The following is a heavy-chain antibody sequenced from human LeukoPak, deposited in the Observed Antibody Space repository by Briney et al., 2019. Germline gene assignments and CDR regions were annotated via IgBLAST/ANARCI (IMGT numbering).Heavy chain of an antibody. CDR1: GYTFTIYG. J-gene: IGHJ6*03. CDR3: ERAPEYCSSTICYYYYYMDV. V-gene: IGHV1-18*01. CDR2: MSAYNGNT. D-gene: IGHD2-2*01. Sequence: ASVTXSFTASGYTFTIYGISWVGQAPGQGLEGMGWMSAYNGNTNYTQKLQGRVTITTDTSKSTAYMELRRLRSDDTAGYYCERAPEYCSSTICYYYYYMDVWGKGTTVTVSS.